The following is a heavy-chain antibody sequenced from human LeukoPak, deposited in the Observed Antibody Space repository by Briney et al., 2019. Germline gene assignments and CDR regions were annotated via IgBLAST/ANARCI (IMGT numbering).Heavy chain of an antibody. CDR1: GFTFSNYY. CDR2: IKVDGSEK. V-gene: IGHV3-7*01. CDR3: AELGITMIGGV. Sequence: GGSLRLSCAASGFTFSNYYMTWVRQAPGKGLEWVATIKVDGSEKHYVDSVKGRFIISRDNAKNSLYLQMNSLRAEDTAVYYCAELGITMIGGVWGKGTTVTISS. J-gene: IGHJ6*04. D-gene: IGHD3-10*02.